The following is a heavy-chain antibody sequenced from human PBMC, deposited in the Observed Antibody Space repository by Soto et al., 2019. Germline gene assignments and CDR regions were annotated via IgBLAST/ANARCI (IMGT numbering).Heavy chain of an antibody. Sequence: SATLSLTCAVSGGSISGSYYYWTWLRQSPGKGTEWIGSVFYTGFTSYNPSLESRVSVSVDTSKCQFSLKLSAVTAADTAVYYCATAQKPYYWNYFDHWGQGTLVTVSS. CDR2: VFYTGFT. V-gene: IGHV4-39*01. CDR3: ATAQKPYYWNYFDH. D-gene: IGHD1-20*01. CDR1: GGSISGSYYY. J-gene: IGHJ4*01.